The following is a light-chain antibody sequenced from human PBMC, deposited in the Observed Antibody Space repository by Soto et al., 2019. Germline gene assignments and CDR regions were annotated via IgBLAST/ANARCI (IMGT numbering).Light chain of an antibody. J-gene: IGLJ1*01. CDR3: SSYAGSNIYV. CDR2: EVT. Sequence: QSALTQPPSASGSPGQSVTISCTGSSSDVGGYNYISWYQQHPGKAPKLMTYEVTKRPSGVPDRFSGSKSGNTASLTVSGLQAEDEADYYCSSYAGSNIYVFGTGTKVTVL. V-gene: IGLV2-8*01. CDR1: SSDVGGYNY.